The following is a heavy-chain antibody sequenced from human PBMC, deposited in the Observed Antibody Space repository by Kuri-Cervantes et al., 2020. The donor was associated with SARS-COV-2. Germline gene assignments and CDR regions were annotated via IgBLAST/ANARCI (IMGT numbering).Heavy chain of an antibody. D-gene: IGHD5-12*01. CDR3: ARGGGAVLTGYPGYDVDYYFEY. CDR2: IYYSGVT. Sequence: SETLSLTCTVSGGSIISSDYYWAWVRQSPGKGLEWIGTIYYSGVTYYSPSLKSRVTISVDTSKNQFSLNLRSVTAADTALYFCARGGGAVLTGYPGYDVDYYFEYWGQGSLVPSPQ. J-gene: IGHJ4*02. V-gene: IGHV4-39*01. CDR1: GGSIISSDYY.